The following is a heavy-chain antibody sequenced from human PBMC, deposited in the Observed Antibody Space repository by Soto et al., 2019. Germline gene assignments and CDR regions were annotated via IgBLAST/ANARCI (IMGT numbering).Heavy chain of an antibody. CDR2: ISTYNGKT. V-gene: IGHV1-18*01. D-gene: IGHD3-10*01. Sequence: QVRLVQSGAEVKKPGASVKVSCKASVYTFTSYGISWVRQAPGQGLEWMGWISTYNGKTSYVQKLQGRVTMTTDTXTXTXXMELSSVRSDEPAVYYCARDSTHDGSESYPHGFAYGGQGTLVTVSS. CDR1: VYTFTSYG. J-gene: IGHJ4*02. CDR3: ARDSTHDGSESYPHGFAY.